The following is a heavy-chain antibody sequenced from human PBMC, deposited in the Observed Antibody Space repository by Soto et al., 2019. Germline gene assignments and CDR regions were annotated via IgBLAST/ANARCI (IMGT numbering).Heavy chain of an antibody. V-gene: IGHV4-34*01. CDR2: INHSGST. CDR3: ARVRTGYAYYYYMDV. J-gene: IGHJ6*03. D-gene: IGHD3-9*01. CDR1: GGSFSGYY. Sequence: QVQLQQWGAGLLKPSETLSLTCAVYGGSFSGYYWSWIRQPPGKGLEWIGEINHSGSTNYNPSLKSRVTISVDTSKYQCSLKLSSVTAADTAVYYCARVRTGYAYYYYMDVWGKGTTVTVSS.